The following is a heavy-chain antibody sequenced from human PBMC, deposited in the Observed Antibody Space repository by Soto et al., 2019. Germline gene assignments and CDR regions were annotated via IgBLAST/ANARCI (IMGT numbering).Heavy chain of an antibody. CDR1: GGTFSSYA. V-gene: IGHV1-69*13. CDR2: IIPIFGTA. D-gene: IGHD2-2*02. CDR3: ARVDPPYPPDGPT. J-gene: IGHJ5*02. Sequence: SVKVSCKASGGTFSSYAISWVRQAPGQGLEWMGGIIPIFGTANYAQMFQGRVTITADESTSTAYMELSSLRSEDTAVYYCARVDPPYPPDGPTWGQGTLVTVSS.